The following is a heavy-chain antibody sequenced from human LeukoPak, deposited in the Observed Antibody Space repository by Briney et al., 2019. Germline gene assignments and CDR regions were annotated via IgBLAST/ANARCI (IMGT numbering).Heavy chain of an antibody. CDR2: INHSGST. V-gene: IGHV4-34*01. CDR3: ARGERWLQSAYYYYGMDV. D-gene: IGHD5-24*01. Sequence: SETLSLTCAVYGGSFRGYYWSWIRQPPGKGLEWIGEINHSGSTNYNPPLKSRVIISVDTSKNQFSLKLSSVTAADTAVYYCARGERWLQSAYYYYGMDVWGQGTTVTVSS. J-gene: IGHJ6*02. CDR1: GGSFRGYY.